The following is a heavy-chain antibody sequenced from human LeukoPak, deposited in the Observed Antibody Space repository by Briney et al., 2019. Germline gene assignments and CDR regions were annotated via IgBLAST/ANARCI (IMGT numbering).Heavy chain of an antibody. J-gene: IGHJ4*02. CDR1: GLTVSSNY. Sequence: GGSLRLSCAASGLTVSSNYMSWVRQAPGKGLEWVSVIYSGGSTYYADSVKGRFTISRDNSKNTLYLQMNSLRAEDTAVYYCARVDFPQLVTDYWGQGTLVTVSS. V-gene: IGHV3-53*01. CDR2: IYSGGST. D-gene: IGHD6-13*01. CDR3: ARVDFPQLVTDY.